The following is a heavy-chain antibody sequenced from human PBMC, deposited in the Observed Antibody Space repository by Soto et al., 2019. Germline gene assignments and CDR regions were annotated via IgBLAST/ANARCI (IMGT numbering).Heavy chain of an antibody. Sequence: QVQLVQSGAEVKKPGSSVKVSCKASGGTFSSYAISWVRQAPGQGLEWMGGIIPIFGTANYAQKFQGRVTITADKSTSTAYMELSSLGSEDTAVYYCASGMGDYYDSSGYPLYYFDYWGQGTLVTVSS. CDR1: GGTFSSYA. CDR2: IIPIFGTA. CDR3: ASGMGDYYDSSGYPLYYFDY. V-gene: IGHV1-69*06. J-gene: IGHJ4*02. D-gene: IGHD3-22*01.